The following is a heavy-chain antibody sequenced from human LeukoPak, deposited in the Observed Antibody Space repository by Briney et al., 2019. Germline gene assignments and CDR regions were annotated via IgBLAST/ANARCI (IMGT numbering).Heavy chain of an antibody. CDR2: IYYSGST. CDR1: GGSISSGDYY. CDR3: ASEEPTGAFDI. Sequence: SETLSLTCTVSGGSISSGDYYWSWIRQPPGKGLEWIGYIYYSGSTYYNPSLKSRVTISVDTSKNQFSLKLSSVTAADTAVYYCASEEPTGAFDIWCQGTMVTVSS. V-gene: IGHV4-30-4*08. D-gene: IGHD1-26*01. J-gene: IGHJ3*02.